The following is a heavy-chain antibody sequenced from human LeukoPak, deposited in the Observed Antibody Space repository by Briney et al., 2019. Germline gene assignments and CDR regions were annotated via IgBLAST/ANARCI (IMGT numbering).Heavy chain of an antibody. CDR1: GGSIRSND. V-gene: IGHV4-4*07. CDR2: MSTSGSA. CDR3: ARQTEYCSSTSCYFYFDY. D-gene: IGHD2-2*01. J-gene: IGHJ4*02. Sequence: SETLSLTCSVSGGSIRSNDWSWIRQPAGKGLEWIGRMSTSGSANYNPSLKSRVTISVDTSKNQFSLKLSSVTAADTAVYYCARQTEYCSSTSCYFYFDYWGQGTLVTVSS.